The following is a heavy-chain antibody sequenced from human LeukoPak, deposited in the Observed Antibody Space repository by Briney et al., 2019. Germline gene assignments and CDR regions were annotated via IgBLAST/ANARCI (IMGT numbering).Heavy chain of an antibody. D-gene: IGHD3-10*01. CDR1: GGSITSYY. Sequence: SETLSLTCTVSGGSITSYYWSWIRQPPGKGLDWIGYISHNGNTNYNPSLQSRVTISVDTSKNQFSLKLSSVTAADTAVYYCARHDYYGSGSYSVHWFDPWGQGTLVTVSS. J-gene: IGHJ5*02. CDR3: ARHDYYGSGSYSVHWFDP. CDR2: ISHNGNT. V-gene: IGHV4-59*08.